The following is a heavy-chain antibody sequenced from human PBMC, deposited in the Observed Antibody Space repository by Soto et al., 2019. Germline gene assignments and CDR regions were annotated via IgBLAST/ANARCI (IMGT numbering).Heavy chain of an antibody. CDR2: ISYDGSNK. CDR3: LRGRTVTTVGHY. V-gene: IGHV3-30-3*01. Sequence: QVQLVESGGGVVQPGRSLRLSCTASGFTFSSYAMHWVRQAPGKGLEWVAVISYDGSNKYYADSVKGRFTISRDNSKNTLYLQMNSLRSEDTAVYYCLRGRTVTTVGHYWGQGTLVTVSS. CDR1: GFTFSSYA. J-gene: IGHJ4*02. D-gene: IGHD4-17*01.